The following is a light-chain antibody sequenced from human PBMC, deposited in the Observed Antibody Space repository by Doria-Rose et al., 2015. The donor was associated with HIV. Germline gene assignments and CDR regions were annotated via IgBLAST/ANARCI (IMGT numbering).Light chain of an antibody. CDR2: DGS. Sequence: TQSPGTLSLSPGERATLSCRASQSFSSTYLAWYQQKPGQAPSLLIYDGSTRATGIPDRSSASGPGTDFTLTINRLEPGDFALYYCHQYGTSWTFGQGTKVEI. CDR1: QSFSSTY. V-gene: IGKV3-20*01. J-gene: IGKJ1*01. CDR3: HQYGTSWT.